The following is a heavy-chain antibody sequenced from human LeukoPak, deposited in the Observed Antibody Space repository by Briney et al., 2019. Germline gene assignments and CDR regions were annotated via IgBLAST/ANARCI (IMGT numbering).Heavy chain of an antibody. V-gene: IGHV4-59*02. CDR3: ARVTAAGGGFDD. J-gene: IGHJ4*02. D-gene: IGHD2-15*01. CDR2: IYFTGST. CDR1: GGSVSGYH. Sequence: SETLSLTCTVSGGSVSGYHWSWIRQPPGQVRECIGHIYFTGSTTYNPSLKSRVTISVDTSQNQFSLSLTSVTSADTAVYYCARVTAAGGGFDDWGQGTLVTVSS.